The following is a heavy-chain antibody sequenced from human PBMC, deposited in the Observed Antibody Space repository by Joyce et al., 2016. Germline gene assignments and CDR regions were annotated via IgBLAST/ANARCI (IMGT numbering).Heavy chain of an antibody. CDR3: ARGDISGYFYGY. D-gene: IGHD3-22*01. V-gene: IGHV4-59*01. J-gene: IGHJ4*02. CDR2: IYYSGST. CDR1: GGSISSYY. Sequence: QVQLQESGPGLVKPSETLSLTCTVSGGSISSYYWSWIRQPPGKGLEWIGYIYYSGSTNYNSSLKRRVTISVDTSKNQFSLKLSSVTAADTAIYYCARGDISGYFYGYWGQGTLVTVSS.